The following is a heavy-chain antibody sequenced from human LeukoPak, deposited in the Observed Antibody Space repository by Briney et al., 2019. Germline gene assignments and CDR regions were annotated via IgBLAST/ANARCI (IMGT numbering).Heavy chain of an antibody. Sequence: ASVKVSCTASGYTFTSYYMHWVRQAPGQGLEWMGIINPSGGSTSYAQKLQGRVTMTRDTSTSTVYMELSSLRSEDTAVYYCARDRATPHYYDSSGPIDYWGQGTLVTVSS. CDR2: INPSGGST. D-gene: IGHD3-22*01. J-gene: IGHJ4*02. V-gene: IGHV1-46*01. CDR3: ARDRATPHYYDSSGPIDY. CDR1: GYTFTSYY.